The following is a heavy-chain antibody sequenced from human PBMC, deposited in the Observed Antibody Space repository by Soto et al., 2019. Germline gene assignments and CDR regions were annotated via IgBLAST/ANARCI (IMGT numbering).Heavy chain of an antibody. D-gene: IGHD3-9*01. J-gene: IGHJ6*02. Sequence: SETLSLTCTVSGGSISSYYWSWIRQPPGKGLEWIGYIYYSGSTNYNPSLKSRVTISVDTSKNQFSLKLSSVTAADTAVYYCASACVLRYFDWLPCFGMDVWGQGTTVTAP. V-gene: IGHV4-59*01. CDR1: GGSISSYY. CDR2: IYYSGST. CDR3: ASACVLRYFDWLPCFGMDV.